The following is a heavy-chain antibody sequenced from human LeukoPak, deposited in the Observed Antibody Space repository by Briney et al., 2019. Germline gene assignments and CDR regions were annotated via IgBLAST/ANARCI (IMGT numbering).Heavy chain of an antibody. J-gene: IGHJ4*02. V-gene: IGHV1-2*02. CDR2: INPNSGGT. CDR1: GYTFTGYY. D-gene: IGHD6-19*01. CDR3: ARSQSSGWTGY. Sequence: ASVKVSCKASGYTFTGYYMHWVRQAPGQGLEWMGWINPNSGGTSYAQKFQGRVTMTRDTSISTAYMELSRLRSDDTAVYYCARSQSSGWTGYWGQGTLVTVSS.